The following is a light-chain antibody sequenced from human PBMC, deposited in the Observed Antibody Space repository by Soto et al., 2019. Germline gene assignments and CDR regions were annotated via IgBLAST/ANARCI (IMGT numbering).Light chain of an antibody. CDR1: QSVSSSY. CDR3: QQYGISPWT. V-gene: IGKV3-20*01. CDR2: DAS. J-gene: IGKJ1*01. Sequence: IVLTQSPGTLSLSPWERATLSCRASQSVSSSYLAWYQQKPGQAPRLLIYDASKRAAGIPARFSGSGSRTDFTLTISSLEPEDFAVYHCQQYGISPWTFGQGTKVDIK.